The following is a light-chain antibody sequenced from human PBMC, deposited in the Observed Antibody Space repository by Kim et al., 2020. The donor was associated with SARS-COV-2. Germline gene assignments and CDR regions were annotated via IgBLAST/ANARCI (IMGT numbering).Light chain of an antibody. CDR3: QQRSDWPEWS. CDR1: QSVGNS. V-gene: IGKV3-11*01. Sequence: SPGESATLSCRARQSVGNSLAWYQQKPGQAPRLLIYDASNRATGIPARISGSGSGTDFTLTIRTLEPEDFAVYYCQQRSDWPEWSFGQGTKVDIK. J-gene: IGKJ1*01. CDR2: DAS.